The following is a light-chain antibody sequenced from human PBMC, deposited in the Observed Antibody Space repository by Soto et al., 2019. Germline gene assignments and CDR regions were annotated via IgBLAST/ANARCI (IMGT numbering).Light chain of an antibody. Sequence: EIVLTQSPGTLSSSPGERATLFCRASQSVNSNYLAWYQQKPGQAPRLLIHATSTRATGIPDRFSGSGSGTNFTLPITGLEPEDFAVYSCQQYDRSPWTFGQGTKVEIK. CDR3: QQYDRSPWT. CDR1: QSVNSNY. CDR2: ATS. J-gene: IGKJ1*01. V-gene: IGKV3-20*01.